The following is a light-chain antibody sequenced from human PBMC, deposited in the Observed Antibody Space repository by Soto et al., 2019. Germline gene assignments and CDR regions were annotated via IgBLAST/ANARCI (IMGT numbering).Light chain of an antibody. CDR3: QSYESSLSGWV. CDR1: SSNIGAGYD. V-gene: IGLV1-40*01. J-gene: IGLJ3*02. CDR2: GNS. Sequence: QSVLTQPPSVSGAPGQRVTISCTGSSSNIGAGYDVHWYQQLPGTAPKLLFYGNSNRPSGVPDRFSGSKSGTSASLAITGLRAEDEADYYCQSYESSLSGWVFGGGTKLTVL.